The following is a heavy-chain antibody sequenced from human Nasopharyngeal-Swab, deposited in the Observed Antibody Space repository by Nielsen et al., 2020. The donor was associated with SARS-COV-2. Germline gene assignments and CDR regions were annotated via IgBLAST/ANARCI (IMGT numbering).Heavy chain of an antibody. Sequence: GESLKISCAASGFTFSDYYMSWIRQAPGKGLEWVSYISSSGSTIYYADSVKGRFTISRDNAKNSLYLQMNSLRAEDTAVYYCARYGGIQILTGYFVYWGPGTLVTVSS. V-gene: IGHV3-11*04. J-gene: IGHJ4*02. CDR3: ARYGGIQILTGYFVY. CDR2: ISSSGSTI. D-gene: IGHD3-9*01. CDR1: GFTFSDYY.